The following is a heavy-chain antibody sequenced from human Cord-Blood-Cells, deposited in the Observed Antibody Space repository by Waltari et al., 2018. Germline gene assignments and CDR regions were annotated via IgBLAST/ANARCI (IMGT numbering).Heavy chain of an antibody. Sequence: QVQLVQSGAEVKKPGASVKVSCKASGYTFTGYYMHWVRQAHGQGLEWMGWINPNSGGTNYAQKFQCRVTMTRDASISAAYMELSRLRSDDTAVYYCARVGYDFWSGYYFDYWGQGTLVTVSS. CDR1: GYTFTGYY. CDR3: ARVGYDFWSGYYFDY. J-gene: IGHJ4*02. CDR2: INPNSGGT. V-gene: IGHV1-2*02. D-gene: IGHD3-3*01.